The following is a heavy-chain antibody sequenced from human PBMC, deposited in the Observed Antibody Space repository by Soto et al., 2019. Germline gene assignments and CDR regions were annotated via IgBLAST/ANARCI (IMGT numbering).Heavy chain of an antibody. D-gene: IGHD6-19*01. CDR2: ISWNSGSI. CDR1: GFTFDDYA. V-gene: IGHV3-9*01. J-gene: IGHJ4*02. Sequence: DVQLVESGGGLVQPGRSLRLSCAASGFTFDDYAMHWVRQAPGKGLEWVSGISWNSGSIGYADSVKGRFTISRDNAKNSLYLQMNSLRAEDTALYYCAKDNGAAVALYYFDYWGQGTLVTVSS. CDR3: AKDNGAAVALYYFDY.